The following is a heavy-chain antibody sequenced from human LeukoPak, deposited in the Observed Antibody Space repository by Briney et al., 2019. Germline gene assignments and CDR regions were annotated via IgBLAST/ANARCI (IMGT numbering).Heavy chain of an antibody. J-gene: IGHJ6*03. CDR2: IYYSGST. Sequence: SETLSLTCTVSGGSISSYYWSWIRQPPGKGLEWIGYIYYSGSTNCNPSLKSRVTISVDTSKNQFSLKLSSVTAADTAVYYCARGGRGSYYYMDVWGKGTTVTVSS. CDR1: GGSISSYY. V-gene: IGHV4-59*01. CDR3: ARGGRGSYYYMDV. D-gene: IGHD1-26*01.